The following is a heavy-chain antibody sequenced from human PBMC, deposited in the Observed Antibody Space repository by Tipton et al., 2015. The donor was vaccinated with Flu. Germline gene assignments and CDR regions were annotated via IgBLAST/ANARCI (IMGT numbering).Heavy chain of an antibody. D-gene: IGHD3-22*01. V-gene: IGHV4-4*07. Sequence: TLSLTCTVSGGSISSYYWSWIRQPAGKGLEWIGRIYTSGRTNYNPSLKSRVTMSVDTSKNQFSLKLSSVTAADTAVYYCARGYYDRSGYWGDAFDIWGQGTMVTVSS. CDR1: GGSISSYY. CDR3: ARGYYDRSGYWGDAFDI. J-gene: IGHJ3*02. CDR2: IYTSGRT.